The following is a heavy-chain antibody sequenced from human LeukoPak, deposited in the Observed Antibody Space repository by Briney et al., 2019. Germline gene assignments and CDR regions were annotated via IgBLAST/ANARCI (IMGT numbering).Heavy chain of an antibody. Sequence: GGSLRLSCAASGFTFHDYAMHWVQQAPGKGLEWVSGISWNSGSIGYADSVKGRFTISRDNAKNSLYLQMNSLRADDTALYYCAKALYGSDMDVWGQGTTVTVSS. CDR1: GFTFHDYA. D-gene: IGHD3-10*01. J-gene: IGHJ6*02. CDR2: ISWNSGSI. V-gene: IGHV3-9*01. CDR3: AKALYGSDMDV.